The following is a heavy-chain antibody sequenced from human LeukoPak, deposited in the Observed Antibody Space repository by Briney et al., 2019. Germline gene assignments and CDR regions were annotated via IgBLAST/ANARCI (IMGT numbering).Heavy chain of an antibody. Sequence: GGSLRLSCAASGFTVSSNYMSWVRQAPGKGLEWVSVIYSGGSTYYADSVKGRFTISRDNSKNTLYLQMNSLRAEDTAVYYCARDYYYDSKAAFDIWGQGTMVTVSS. CDR2: IYSGGST. V-gene: IGHV3-53*01. CDR3: ARDYYYDSKAAFDI. D-gene: IGHD3-22*01. J-gene: IGHJ3*02. CDR1: GFTVSSNY.